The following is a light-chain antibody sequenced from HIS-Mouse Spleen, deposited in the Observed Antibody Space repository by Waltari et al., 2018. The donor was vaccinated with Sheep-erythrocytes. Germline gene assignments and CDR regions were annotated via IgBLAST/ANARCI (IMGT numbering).Light chain of an antibody. V-gene: IGLV3-1*01. CDR3: QAWDSSTAWV. Sequence: SYELTQPPSVSVSPGQTASITCSGDKLGDKYACWYQQKPGKSPVLVIYQDSKRPSGVPVRVSGSNSGNTATLTISGTQAMDEADYYCQAWDSSTAWVFGGGTKLTVL. CDR2: QDS. J-gene: IGLJ3*02. CDR1: KLGDKY.